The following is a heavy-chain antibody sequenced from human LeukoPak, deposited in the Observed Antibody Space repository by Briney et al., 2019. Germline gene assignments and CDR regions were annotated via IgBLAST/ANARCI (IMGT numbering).Heavy chain of an antibody. CDR1: GYTSTNYG. D-gene: IGHD6-13*01. J-gene: IGHJ5*02. Sequence: ASVKVSCKASGYTSTNYGISWVRQAPGQGLEWMGWIHIYRGNTNYAQKFQGRVTMTTDTSTSTVYMEVRGLRSDDTAMYYCARDVGITVADSFDPWGQGTLVTVSS. V-gene: IGHV1-18*01. CDR2: IHIYRGNT. CDR3: ARDVGITVADSFDP.